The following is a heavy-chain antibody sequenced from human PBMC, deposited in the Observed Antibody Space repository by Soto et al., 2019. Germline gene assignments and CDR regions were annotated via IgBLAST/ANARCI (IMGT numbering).Heavy chain of an antibody. V-gene: IGHV4-31*03. D-gene: IGHD3-22*01. CDR1: GGSISSGGYY. CDR3: ASNLKLVYYDSSGYYFDY. Sequence: SETLSLTCTVSGGSISSGGYYWSWIRQHPGKGLEWIGYIYYSGSTYYNPSLKSRVTISVDTSKNQFSLKLSSVTAADTAVYYCASNLKLVYYDSSGYYFDYWGQGTLVTVSS. J-gene: IGHJ4*02. CDR2: IYYSGST.